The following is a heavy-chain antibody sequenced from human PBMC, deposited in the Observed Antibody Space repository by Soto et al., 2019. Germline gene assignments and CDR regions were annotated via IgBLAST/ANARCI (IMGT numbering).Heavy chain of an antibody. D-gene: IGHD2-15*01. CDR3: AKDGGDCSGGSCYSPLL. CDR1: GFTFSSYG. J-gene: IGHJ4*02. CDR2: ISYDGSNK. Sequence: GGSLRLSCAASGFTFSSYGMHWVRQAPGKGLEWVAVISYDGSNKYYADSVKGRFTISRDNSKNTLYLQMNSLRAEDTAVYYCAKDGGDCSGGSCYSPLLWGQGTLVTVSS. V-gene: IGHV3-30*18.